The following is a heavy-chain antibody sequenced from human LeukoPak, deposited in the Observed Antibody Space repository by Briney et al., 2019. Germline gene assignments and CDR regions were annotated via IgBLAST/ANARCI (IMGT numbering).Heavy chain of an antibody. CDR2: ISYDGSNK. J-gene: IGHJ4*02. D-gene: IGHD6-13*01. CDR3: AKDAAAENFDY. V-gene: IGHV3-30*18. CDR1: GFTFSSYG. Sequence: GRSLRLSCAASGFTFSSYGMHWVRQAPGKGLEWVAVISYDGSNKYYADSVKGRFTISRDNSKNTLYLQMNSLRAEDTAVYYCAKDAAAENFDYWGQGTLVTVSS.